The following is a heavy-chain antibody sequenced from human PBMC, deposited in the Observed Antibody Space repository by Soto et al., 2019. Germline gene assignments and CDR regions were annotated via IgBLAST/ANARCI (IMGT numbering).Heavy chain of an antibody. CDR1: GGTFTSYA. CDR3: ARSQGSSTSLEIYYYYYYGMDV. CDR2: IIPISGTA. J-gene: IGHJ6*02. D-gene: IGHD2-2*01. V-gene: IGHV1-69*01. Sequence: QVQLVQSGAEVKKPGSSVKVSCKASGGTFTSYAISCVRQAPGQGLEWMGGIIPISGTANYAQKSQGRVTITPDESTSTVYMELSSLRSEDTAVYFCARSQGSSTSLEIYYYYYYGMDVWGQGTTVTVSS.